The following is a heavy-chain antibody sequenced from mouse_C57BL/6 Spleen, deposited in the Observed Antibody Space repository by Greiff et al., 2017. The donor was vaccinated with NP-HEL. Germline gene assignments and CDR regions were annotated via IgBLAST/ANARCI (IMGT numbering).Heavy chain of an antibody. CDR1: GFTFSSYA. CDR2: ISDGGSYT. Sequence: VESGGGLVKPGGSLKLSCAASGFTFSSYAMSWVRQTPEKRLEWVATISDGGSYTYYPDNVKGRFTISRDNAKNNLYLQMSHLKSEDTAMYYCARDVSYYAMDYWGQGTSVTVSS. V-gene: IGHV5-4*01. CDR3: ARDVSYYAMDY. J-gene: IGHJ4*01.